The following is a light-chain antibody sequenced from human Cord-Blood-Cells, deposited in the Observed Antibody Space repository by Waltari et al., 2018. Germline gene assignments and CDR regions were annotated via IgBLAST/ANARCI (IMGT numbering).Light chain of an antibody. J-gene: IGLJ1*01. CDR2: GVS. CDR1: SRDVGSYIL. CDR3: CSYAGSSTVV. V-gene: IGLV2-23*02. Sequence: QSALTQPASVSGSPGQSITISCTGTSRDVGSYILVSCSQQHPGKPPRPRMYGVSKRSSGDSNLCSGSKSGNTASLTISGLQSEDEADYYCCSYAGSSTVVFGTGTNVTRL.